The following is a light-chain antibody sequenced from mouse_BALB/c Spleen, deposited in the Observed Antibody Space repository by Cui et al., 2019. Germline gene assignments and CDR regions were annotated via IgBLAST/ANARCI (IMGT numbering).Light chain of an antibody. CDR2: DTS. CDR1: SSVSY. Sequence: HIVLRQSPAIMSASPGEKVTMTCSASSSVSYMYWYQQKPGSSPRLLIYDTSNLASGVPVRFSGSGSGTSYSLTISRMEAEDAATYYCHQWSSYLRTFGGGTKLEIK. J-gene: IGKJ1*01. V-gene: IGKV4-55*01. CDR3: HQWSSYLRT.